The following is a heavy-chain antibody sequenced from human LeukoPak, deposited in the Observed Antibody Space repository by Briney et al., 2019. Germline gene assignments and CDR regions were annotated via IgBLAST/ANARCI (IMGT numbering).Heavy chain of an antibody. CDR2: ISAYNGNT. V-gene: IGHV1-18*04. CDR3: ARDFGAYYDILTGYYQCSFDY. D-gene: IGHD3-9*01. CDR1: GYTFTSYG. Sequence: ASVKISFKASGYTFTSYGISWMRQAPGQGLEWMGWISAYNGNTNYAQKLQGRVTMTTDTSTSTAYMELRSLRSDDTAVYYCARDFGAYYDILTGYYQCSFDYWGQGTLVTVSS. J-gene: IGHJ4*02.